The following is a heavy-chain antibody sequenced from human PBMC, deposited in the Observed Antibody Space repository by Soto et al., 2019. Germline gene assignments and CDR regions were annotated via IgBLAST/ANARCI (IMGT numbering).Heavy chain of an antibody. CDR2: ISGSGGST. Sequence: GGSLRLSCAASGFTFSSYAMSWVRQAPGKGLEWVSAISGSGGSTYYADSVKGRFTISRDNSKNTLYLQMNCLRAEDTAVYYFATMWQADWYFDLWGRGTLVTVSS. CDR1: GFTFSSYA. D-gene: IGHD2-21*01. J-gene: IGHJ2*01. V-gene: IGHV3-23*01. CDR3: ATMWQADWYFDL.